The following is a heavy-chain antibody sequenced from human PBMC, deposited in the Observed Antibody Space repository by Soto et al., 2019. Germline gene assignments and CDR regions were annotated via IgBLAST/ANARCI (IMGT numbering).Heavy chain of an antibody. CDR2: ISYDGSNK. J-gene: IGHJ4*02. D-gene: IGHD7-27*01. CDR3: ARGPDSSVLGVWGRPEFHY. CDR1: GFTFSSYG. Sequence: QVQLVESGGGVVQPGRSLRLSCAASGFTFSSYGMHWVRQAPGKGLEWVAVISYDGSNKYYADSVKGRFTISRDNSKNTRYLQRNGRRAGDTAVYSCARGPDSSVLGVWGRPEFHYGGQEPLVTVPS. V-gene: IGHV3-30*03.